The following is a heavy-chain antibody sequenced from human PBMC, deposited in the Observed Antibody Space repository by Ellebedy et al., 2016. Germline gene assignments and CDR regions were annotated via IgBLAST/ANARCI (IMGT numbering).Heavy chain of an antibody. V-gene: IGHV1-2*02. D-gene: IGHD1-26*01. Sequence: ASVKVSCXASGYTFTDFYIHWVRQAPGQGLEWMGWINPHSGGTKYAQKFQGGVTMTRDTSISTAYMELSRLRSDDTAIYYCATEWGGGRSYPVYWGQGTLVTVSS. CDR2: INPHSGGT. CDR1: GYTFTDFY. CDR3: ATEWGGGRSYPVY. J-gene: IGHJ4*02.